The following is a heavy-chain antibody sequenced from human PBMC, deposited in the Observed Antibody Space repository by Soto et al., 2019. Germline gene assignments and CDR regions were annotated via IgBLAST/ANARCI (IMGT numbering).Heavy chain of an antibody. J-gene: IGHJ3*02. D-gene: IGHD6-6*01. CDR1: GDSVSSNSAA. CDR2: TYYRSKWYI. CDR3: ARDRRGQLVDRDAFDI. V-gene: IGHV6-1*01. Sequence: SQTLSLTCAISGDSVSSNSAAWNWIRQSPSRGLEWLGRTYYRSKWYIDYAVPVKSRITINPDTSKNQFSLQLNSVTPEDTAVYYCARDRRGQLVDRDAFDIWGQGTMITVSS.